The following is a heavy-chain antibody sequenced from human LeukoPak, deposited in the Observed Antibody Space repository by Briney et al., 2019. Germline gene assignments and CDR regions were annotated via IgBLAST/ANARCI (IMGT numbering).Heavy chain of an antibody. CDR2: INHSGST. CDR1: GGSFSGYY. V-gene: IGHV4-34*01. J-gene: IGHJ6*02. Sequence: PSETLSLTCAVYGGSFSGYYWSWIRQPPGKGLEWIGEINHSGSTNYNPSLKSRVTISVDTSKNQFSLKLSSVTAADTAVYYCARGSERRDCSSTSCYKLYYYYYYGMDVWGQGTTVTVSS. CDR3: ARGSERRDCSSTSCYKLYYYYYYGMDV. D-gene: IGHD2-2*01.